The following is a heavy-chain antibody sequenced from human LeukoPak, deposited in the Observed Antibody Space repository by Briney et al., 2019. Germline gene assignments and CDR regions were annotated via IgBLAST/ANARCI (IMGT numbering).Heavy chain of an antibody. V-gene: IGHV1-46*01. J-gene: IGHJ3*02. D-gene: IGHD3-10*01. CDR3: AGGPYGSGAFDI. CDR1: GYTFTSYY. Sequence: ASVKVSCKASGYTFTSYYMRWVRQAPGQGLEWMGIINPSGGSTSYAQKFQGRVTMTRDMSTSTVYMELSSLRSEDTAVYYRAGGPYGSGAFDIWGQGTMVTVSS. CDR2: INPSGGST.